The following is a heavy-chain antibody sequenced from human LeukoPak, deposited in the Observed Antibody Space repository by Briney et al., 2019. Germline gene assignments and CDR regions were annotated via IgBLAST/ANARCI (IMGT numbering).Heavy chain of an antibody. CDR2: ISSSGSTI. J-gene: IGHJ4*02. CDR3: ARDLHYGDYGFDY. Sequence: GGSLRLSCAASGFTFSSYWMSWVRQAPGKGLEWVSHISSSGSTIYYADSVKGRFTISRDNAKNSLYLQMNSLRAEDTAVYYCARDLHYGDYGFDYWGQGTLVTVSS. CDR1: GFTFSSYW. D-gene: IGHD4-17*01. V-gene: IGHV3-48*01.